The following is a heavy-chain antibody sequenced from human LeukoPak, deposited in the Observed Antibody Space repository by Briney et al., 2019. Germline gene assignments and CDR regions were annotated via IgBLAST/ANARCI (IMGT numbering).Heavy chain of an antibody. Sequence: PSETLSLTCAVYGGSFSGYYWSWIRQPPGKGLEWIGEINHSGSTNYNPSLKSRVTISVDTSKNQFSLKLSSVTAADTAVYYCARDRDGYGYDYWGQGTLVTVSS. V-gene: IGHV4-34*01. J-gene: IGHJ4*02. D-gene: IGHD5-24*01. CDR2: INHSGST. CDR3: ARDRDGYGYDY. CDR1: GGSFSGYY.